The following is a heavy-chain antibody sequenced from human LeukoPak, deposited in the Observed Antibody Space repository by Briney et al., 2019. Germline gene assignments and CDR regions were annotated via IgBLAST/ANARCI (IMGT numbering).Heavy chain of an antibody. Sequence: VASVKVSCKASGYTFTGYYMHWVRQAPGQGLEWMGWINPNSGGTNYAQKFQGRVTMARDTSISTAYMELSRLRSDDTAVYYCARTWVYRPTVPPGYWGQGTLVTVSS. V-gene: IGHV1-2*02. CDR1: GYTFTGYY. CDR2: INPNSGGT. J-gene: IGHJ4*02. CDR3: ARTWVYRPTVPPGY. D-gene: IGHD2-8*01.